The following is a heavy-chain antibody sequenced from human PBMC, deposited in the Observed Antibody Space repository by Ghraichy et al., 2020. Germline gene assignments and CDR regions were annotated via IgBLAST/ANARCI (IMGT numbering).Heavy chain of an antibody. V-gene: IGHV4-59*01. Sequence: SETLSLTCSVSGGSINNYFWSWIRQSPGKGLEWIGYMYYSGGSSYNPSLKSRVTISVDTSKNQFSLNLRSVTAADTAVYYCARGLQDMYSLLQGEDIGDGFYLDYWGQGILFTVSS. CDR3: ARGLQDMYSLLQGEDIGDGFYLDY. CDR2: MYYSGGS. J-gene: IGHJ4*02. D-gene: IGHD2-21*02. CDR1: GGSINNYF.